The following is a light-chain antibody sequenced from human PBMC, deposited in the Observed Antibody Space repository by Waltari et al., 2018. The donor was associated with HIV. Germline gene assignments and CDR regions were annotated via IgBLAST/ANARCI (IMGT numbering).Light chain of an antibody. CDR2: QSK. J-gene: IGLJ2*01. CDR1: ELGNKD. V-gene: IGLV3-1*01. Sequence: SYELAQPPSVSVSPGQTTIISCSGDELGNKDAYWYQQRPGQSPVLVIFQSKRRPSGIPERFSGSNSGNTATLTISGAQAVDEADYYCQAWDSNTAVFGGGTKLTVL. CDR3: QAWDSNTAV.